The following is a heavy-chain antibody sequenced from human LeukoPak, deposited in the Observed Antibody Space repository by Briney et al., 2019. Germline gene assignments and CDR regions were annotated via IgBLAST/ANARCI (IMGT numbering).Heavy chain of an antibody. V-gene: IGHV1-18*01. J-gene: IGHJ5*02. CDR1: GYTFTSYG. CDR3: ARGLRRRRLLLWFGVP. CDR2: ISAYNGNT. D-gene: IGHD3-10*01. Sequence: ASVKVSCKASGYTFTSYGISWVRQAPGQVLEWMGWISAYNGNTNYAQKLQGRVTMTTDTSTSTAYMELRSLRSDDTAVYYCARGLRRRRLLLWFGVPWGQGTLVTVSS.